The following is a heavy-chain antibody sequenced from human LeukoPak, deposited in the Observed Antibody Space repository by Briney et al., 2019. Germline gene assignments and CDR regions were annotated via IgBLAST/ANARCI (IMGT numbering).Heavy chain of an antibody. CDR3: TTVGSSWYRYYFDY. D-gene: IGHD6-13*01. CDR2: IKSKTNDETT. V-gene: IGHV3-15*01. J-gene: IGHJ4*02. Sequence: GGSLRLSCAASGFTFSDAWMSWVRQAPGKGLEWVGRIKSKTNDETTDYAAPVKGRFTISRGDSKNTLYLQMNSLKTEDTALYYCTTVGSSWYRYYFDYWGQGTLVTVSS. CDR1: GFTFSDAW.